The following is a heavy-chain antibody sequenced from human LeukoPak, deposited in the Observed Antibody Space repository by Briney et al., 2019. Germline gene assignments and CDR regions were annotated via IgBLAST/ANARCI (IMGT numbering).Heavy chain of an antibody. CDR1: GYTFTSYD. CDR2: MNPNSGNT. CDR3: ARGRATVTTHWFDP. Sequence: ASVKVSCRASGYTFTSYDINWVRQATGQGLEWMGWMNPNSGNTGYAQKFQGRVTITRNTSISTAYMELNSLRSEDTAVYYCARGRATVTTHWFDPWGQGTLVTVSS. D-gene: IGHD4-11*01. J-gene: IGHJ5*02. V-gene: IGHV1-8*03.